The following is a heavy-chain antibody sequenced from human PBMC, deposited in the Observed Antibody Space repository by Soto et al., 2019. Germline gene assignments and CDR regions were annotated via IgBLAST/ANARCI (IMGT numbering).Heavy chain of an antibody. J-gene: IGHJ5*02. Sequence: PSQTLSLTCAISGDSVSSNSAAWNWIRQSPSRGLERLGRTYYRSKWYNDYAVSVKSRITINPDTSKNQFSLQLNSVTPEDTAVYYCARIPSIVVVPAAIYWFDPWGQGTLVTVSS. D-gene: IGHD2-2*02. CDR3: ARIPSIVVVPAAIYWFDP. V-gene: IGHV6-1*01. CDR2: TYYRSKWYN. CDR1: GDSVSSNSAA.